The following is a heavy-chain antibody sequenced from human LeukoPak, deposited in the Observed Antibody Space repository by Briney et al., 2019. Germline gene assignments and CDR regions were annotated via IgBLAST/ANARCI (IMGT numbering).Heavy chain of an antibody. Sequence: ASVKVSCKASGYTFTSYGISWVRQAPGQGLEWMGWISDYNGNTNYAQKLQGRVTMTTDTSTSTAYMELRSLRSDDTAVYYCARTRRVVYSVAARYYYMDVWGKGTTVTVSS. J-gene: IGHJ6*03. V-gene: IGHV1-18*01. CDR1: GYTFTSYG. D-gene: IGHD5/OR15-5a*01. CDR3: ARTRRVVYSVAARYYYMDV. CDR2: ISDYNGNT.